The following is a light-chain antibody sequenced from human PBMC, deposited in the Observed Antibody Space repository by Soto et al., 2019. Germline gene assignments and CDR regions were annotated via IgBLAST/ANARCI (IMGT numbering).Light chain of an antibody. V-gene: IGKV3-20*01. J-gene: IGKJ4*01. Sequence: EIVLPQSPGTLSLSPGERATLSCRASQSVSSSYLAWYQQKPGQAPRLLTYGASSRATGIPDRFSGSGSGTDFTLTISRLEPEDFAVYYCQQYCSSQLTFGGGNKVEIK. CDR2: GAS. CDR1: QSVSSSY. CDR3: QQYCSSQLT.